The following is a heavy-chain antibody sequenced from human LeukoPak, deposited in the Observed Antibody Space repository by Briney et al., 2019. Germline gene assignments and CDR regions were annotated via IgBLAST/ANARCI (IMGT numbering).Heavy chain of an antibody. J-gene: IGHJ4*02. CDR3: ARDSGGYCSGGSCSDFDY. D-gene: IGHD2-15*01. CDR2: INPNSGGT. CDR1: GYTFTGYY. V-gene: IGHV1-2*02. Sequence: ASVKVSCKASGYTFTGYYMHWVRQAPGQGLEWMGWINPNSGGTNYAQKFQGRVTMTRDTSISTAYMELSRLRSDDTAVYYCARDSGGYCSGGSCSDFDYWGQGTLVTVST.